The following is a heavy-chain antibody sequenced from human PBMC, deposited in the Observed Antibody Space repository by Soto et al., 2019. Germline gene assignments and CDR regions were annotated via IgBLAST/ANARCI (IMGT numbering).Heavy chain of an antibody. CDR3: SRGGKGGYWSDP. J-gene: IGHJ5*02. D-gene: IGHD3-16*01. V-gene: IGHV3-74*01. CDR2: MKHDGSIT. CDR1: GFTFSSYW. Sequence: EEQLVESGGGLVQPGGSLRLSCVGSGFTFSSYWMHWVRQVPGKGLVWVARMKHDGSITNYADSVSGRFTISRDNAKRAVYLQTSSLRPEDRAVYYCSRGGKGGYWSDPWAQGTLVTVSS.